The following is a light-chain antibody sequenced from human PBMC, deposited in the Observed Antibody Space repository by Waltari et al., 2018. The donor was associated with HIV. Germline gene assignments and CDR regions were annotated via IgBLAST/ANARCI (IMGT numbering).Light chain of an antibody. V-gene: IGKV3-11*01. J-gene: IGKJ5*01. Sequence: EIVLIQSPATLSLSPGERATLSCRASQSVSSYLAWYDQKPGQSPRLLIYDTSTRATGIPARFSGGWSATDFTLTITSLEPEDSAVYYCQQRSNWSITFGQGTRLEIK. CDR3: QQRSNWSIT. CDR2: DTS. CDR1: QSVSSY.